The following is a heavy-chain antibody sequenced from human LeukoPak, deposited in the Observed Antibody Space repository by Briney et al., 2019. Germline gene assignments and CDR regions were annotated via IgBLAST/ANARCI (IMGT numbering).Heavy chain of an antibody. V-gene: IGHV1-18*01. J-gene: IGHJ4*02. D-gene: IGHD3-3*01. CDR2: ISAYNGHT. CDR3: ARTPRYYDFWSGHYPGYFDY. Sequence: GASVKVSCKASGYTFTSYGISWVRQAPGQGLEWMGWISAYNGHTNYAQKLQGRVTMTTDTSTSTAYMELRSLRSDDTAVYYCARTPRYYDFWSGHYPGYFDYWGQGTLVTVSS. CDR1: GYTFTSYG.